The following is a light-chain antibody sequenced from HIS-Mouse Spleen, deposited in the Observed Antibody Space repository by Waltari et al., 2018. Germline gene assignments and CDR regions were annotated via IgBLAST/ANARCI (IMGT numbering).Light chain of an antibody. Sequence: QSALTQPASVSGSPGQSITISCTGTSSHVGSYNLVPWYQQHPGKAPKLMIYEGSKRPSGVSNRFSGSKSGNTASLTISGLQAEDEADYYCCSYAGSSTLVFGGGTKLTVL. CDR1: SSHVGSYNL. J-gene: IGLJ2*01. CDR3: CSYAGSSTLV. CDR2: EGS. V-gene: IGLV2-23*01.